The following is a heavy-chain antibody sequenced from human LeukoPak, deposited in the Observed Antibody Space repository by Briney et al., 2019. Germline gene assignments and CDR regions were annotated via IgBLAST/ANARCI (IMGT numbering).Heavy chain of an antibody. D-gene: IGHD2-8*01. CDR2: ISADNGNT. CDR3: TRFLGNGWFDP. CDR1: GFTFTTYG. J-gene: IGHJ5*02. Sequence: ASVTVTRKASGFTFTTYGLSWVRHAPGQGLEWMAWISADNGNTHYAQSFQGRLTVTTDTSTSTGYMELRDLRSDDTAIYYCTRFLGNGWFDPWGQGTVVTVSS. V-gene: IGHV1-18*01.